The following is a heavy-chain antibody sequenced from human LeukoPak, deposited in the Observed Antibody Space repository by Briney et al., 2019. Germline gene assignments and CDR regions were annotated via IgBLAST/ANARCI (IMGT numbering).Heavy chain of an antibody. J-gene: IGHJ4*02. CDR3: ARHSGSYYDFDY. V-gene: IGHV4-39*01. CDR2: IYYSGST. D-gene: IGHD1-26*01. CDR1: GGSISSYY. Sequence: SETLSLTCTVSGGSISSYYWGWIRQPPGKGLEWIGSIYYSGSTYYNPSLKSRVTISVDTSKNQFSLKLSSVTAADTAVYYCARHSGSYYDFDYWGQGTLVTVSS.